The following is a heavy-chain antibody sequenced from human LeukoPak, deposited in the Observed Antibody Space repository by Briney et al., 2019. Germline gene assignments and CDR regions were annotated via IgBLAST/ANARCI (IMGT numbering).Heavy chain of an antibody. J-gene: IGHJ5*02. CDR3: ARDGRYCSGGSCYHNWFDP. D-gene: IGHD2-15*01. V-gene: IGHV3-30-3*01. Sequence: AGYVTRSCSGYGFTISSYAMHWHRQAQGKGLEWMVDISYDGSNKYYADSVKSRFTISRDNSKNTLYLQMNSLRAEDTAVYYCARDGRYCSGGSCYHNWFDPWGQGTLVTVSS. CDR1: GFTISSYA. CDR2: ISYDGSNK.